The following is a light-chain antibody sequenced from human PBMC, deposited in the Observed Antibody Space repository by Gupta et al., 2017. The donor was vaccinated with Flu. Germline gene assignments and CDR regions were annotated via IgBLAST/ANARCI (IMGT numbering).Light chain of an antibody. Sequence: SSDVGGYNSVSWYQQYPDKAPKLMIFDVSNRPSGVSTRFSGYKSGNAASLTISGLQAEDEADYYCSSYTSGSTLVFGGGTKLTVL. CDR2: DVS. J-gene: IGLJ3*02. CDR3: SSYTSGSTLV. V-gene: IGLV2-14*04. CDR1: SSDVGGYNS.